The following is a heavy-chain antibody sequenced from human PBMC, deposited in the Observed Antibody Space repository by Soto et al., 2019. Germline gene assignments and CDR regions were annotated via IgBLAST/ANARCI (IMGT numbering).Heavy chain of an antibody. D-gene: IGHD3-9*01. CDR2: VYYSGST. CDR3: GRLEGLATISYYFDY. V-gene: IGHV4-39*01. CDR1: GGSVCSSSYY. Sequence: SETLSLTCTVSGGSVCSSSYYWGWVRQPPGKGLEWIGSVYYSGSTYYNPSLESRVTISVDKSKNQFSLKLMSLSAADTAVYYCGRLEGLATISYYFDYWGQGALVTVSS. J-gene: IGHJ4*02.